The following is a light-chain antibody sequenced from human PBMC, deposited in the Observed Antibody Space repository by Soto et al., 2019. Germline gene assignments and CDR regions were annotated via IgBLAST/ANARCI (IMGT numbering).Light chain of an antibody. V-gene: IGLV2-8*01. CDR1: SSDVGGYHS. CDR3: SSYAGSDNLGV. J-gene: IGLJ1*01. Sequence: QSVLTQPPSASGSPGQSVTISCTGTSSDVGGYHSVSWYQQHPGKAPKLMIYEVSKQPSGVPDRFSGSKSGNTASLTVSGLQAEDEADYYCSSYAGSDNLGVFGTGTKLTVL. CDR2: EVS.